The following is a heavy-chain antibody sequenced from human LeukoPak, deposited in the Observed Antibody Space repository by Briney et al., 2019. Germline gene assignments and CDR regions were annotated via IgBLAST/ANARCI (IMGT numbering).Heavy chain of an antibody. J-gene: IGHJ6*02. D-gene: IGHD5-12*01. CDR1: GFTFSSYT. CDR3: AREAYSGYDLAATRNGMDV. Sequence: GGSLRLSCAASGFTFSSYTMHWVRQAPGKGLEWVAILSYDGSNKYYADSVKGRFTISRDNSKNTLYLQMNSLRAEDTAVYYCAREAYSGYDLAATRNGMDVWGQGTTVTVSS. V-gene: IGHV3-30-3*01. CDR2: LSYDGSNK.